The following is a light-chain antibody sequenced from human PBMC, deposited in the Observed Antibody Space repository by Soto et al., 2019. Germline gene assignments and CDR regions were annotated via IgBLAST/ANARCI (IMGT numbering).Light chain of an antibody. J-gene: IGLJ1*01. CDR3: SSYRSGKSLDV. CDR1: SSDVGTYNY. CDR2: EVS. Sequence: QSVLTQPASVSGSPGQSITISCTGTSSDVGTYNYVSWYQQHPGKAPKLLIYEVSKRPSGVSDRFSGSTSGNTASLTISGLQAEGEADYYCSSYRSGKSLDVFGGGTKVTVL. V-gene: IGLV2-14*01.